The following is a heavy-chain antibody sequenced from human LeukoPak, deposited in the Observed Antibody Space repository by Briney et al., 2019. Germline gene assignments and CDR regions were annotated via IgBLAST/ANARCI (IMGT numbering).Heavy chain of an antibody. D-gene: IGHD3-16*01. V-gene: IGHV3-30*02. Sequence: GGSLRLSCAASGFTFSTYGMHWVRQAPGKGLEWVAFIRYDAINKYYADSVKGRFTISRDNSKNTLYLQMNSLRAEDTAVYYCAKAITLGGGWGQGTLVTVSS. CDR3: AKAITLGGG. J-gene: IGHJ4*02. CDR1: GFTFSTYG. CDR2: IRYDAINK.